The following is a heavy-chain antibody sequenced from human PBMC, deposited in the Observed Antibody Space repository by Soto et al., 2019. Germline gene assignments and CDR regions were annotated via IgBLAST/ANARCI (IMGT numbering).Heavy chain of an antibody. Sequence: QLQLQESGPGLVKPSETLSLTCTVSGGSISRSSDYWGWIRQPPGKGLEWIGSIYYSGSTYYNPSLKSRVSLSVDTSKNQFSLKLSSGTAADTAVYYCARLVLAVGPTTGGSGDGMDVWGQGTTVTVSS. J-gene: IGHJ6*02. CDR1: GGSISRSSDY. V-gene: IGHV4-39*01. CDR3: ARLVLAVGPTTGGSGDGMDV. CDR2: IYYSGST. D-gene: IGHD1-26*01.